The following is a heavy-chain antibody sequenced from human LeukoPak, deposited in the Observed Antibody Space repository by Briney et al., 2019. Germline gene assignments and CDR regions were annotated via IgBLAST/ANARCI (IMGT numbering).Heavy chain of an antibody. CDR1: GFTFSSYA. CDR2: ISGSGGST. V-gene: IGHV3-23*01. D-gene: IGHD3-3*01. J-gene: IGHJ4*02. CDR3: AKTRLDNYDFWSGYYTLDY. Sequence: GESLRLSCAASGFTFSSYAMSWVRQAPGKGLEWVSAISGSGGSTYYADSVKGRFTISRDNSKNTLYLQMNSLRAEDTAVYYCAKTRLDNYDFWSGYYTLDYWGQGTLVTVSS.